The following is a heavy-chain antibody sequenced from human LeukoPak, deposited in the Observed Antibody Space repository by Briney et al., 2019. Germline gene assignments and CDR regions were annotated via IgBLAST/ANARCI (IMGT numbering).Heavy chain of an antibody. V-gene: IGHV1-18*01. CDR1: GYTFTSYG. J-gene: IGHJ4*02. Sequence: ASVKVSCKASGYTFTSYGISWVRQAPGQGLEWMAWISAYNGNTNYAQKLQGRVTMTTDTSTSTAYMELRSLRSDDTAVYYCARVILWFGELWYYFDYWGQGTLVTVSS. CDR3: ARVILWFGELWYYFDY. D-gene: IGHD3-10*01. CDR2: ISAYNGNT.